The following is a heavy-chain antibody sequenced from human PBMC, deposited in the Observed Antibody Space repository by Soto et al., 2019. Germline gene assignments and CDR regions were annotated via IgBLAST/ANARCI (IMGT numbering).Heavy chain of an antibody. CDR2: IYNDGTYS. Sequence: QPGGSLRLSCAAFGFIFKMYWMHWVRQSPGKGLVWISRIYNDGTYSDYADSVRGRFTISRDNVNDTLYLQMNNLRAEDSGLYYCTRGPRPISTGTGAYWGQGTQVTVSS. J-gene: IGHJ4*02. V-gene: IGHV3-74*01. CDR3: TRGPRPISTGTGAY. CDR1: GFIFKMYW. D-gene: IGHD3-10*01.